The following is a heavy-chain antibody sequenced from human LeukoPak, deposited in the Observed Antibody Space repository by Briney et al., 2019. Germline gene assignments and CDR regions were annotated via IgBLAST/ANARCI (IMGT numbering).Heavy chain of an antibody. CDR1: GYTFTIYG. V-gene: IGHV1-18*01. Sequence: ASVKVSCKASGYTFTIYGISWVRQAPGQGLEWMGWISAYNGNTNYAQKLQGRVTMTTDTSTSTAYMELRSLRSDDTAVYYCARDRFVVVPAAKLYYYYGMDVWGQGTTVTVSS. D-gene: IGHD2-2*01. CDR2: ISAYNGNT. CDR3: ARDRFVVVPAAKLYYYYGMDV. J-gene: IGHJ6*02.